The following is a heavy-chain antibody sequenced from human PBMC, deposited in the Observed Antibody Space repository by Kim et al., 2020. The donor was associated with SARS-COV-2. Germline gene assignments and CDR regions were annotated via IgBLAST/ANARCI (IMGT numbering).Heavy chain of an antibody. Sequence: ASVKVSCKTSGYTFTSYAMNWVRQAPGQGLEWMGWINTNTGDPMYAQGFTGRFVFSLDTSVSTAYLQISSLKAEDTAVYYCARGLVRWAPYGMDIWGQGTTVTVSS. CDR2: INTNTGDP. V-gene: IGHV7-4-1*02. CDR3: ARGLVRWAPYGMDI. CDR1: GYTFTSYA. J-gene: IGHJ6*02. D-gene: IGHD3-10*01.